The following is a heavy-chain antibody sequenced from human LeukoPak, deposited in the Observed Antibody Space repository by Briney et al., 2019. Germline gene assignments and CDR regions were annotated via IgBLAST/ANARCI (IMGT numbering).Heavy chain of an antibody. D-gene: IGHD6-6*01. CDR2: ISSSSSTI. Sequence: GDSLRLSCAASGFTFSSYSMNWVRQAPGKGLEWVSYISSSSSTIYYADSVKGRFTISRDNAKNSLYLQMNSLRAEDTAVYYCARGHQVAARPVDYWGQGTLVTVSS. CDR1: GFTFSSYS. J-gene: IGHJ4*02. CDR3: ARGHQVAARPVDY. V-gene: IGHV3-48*01.